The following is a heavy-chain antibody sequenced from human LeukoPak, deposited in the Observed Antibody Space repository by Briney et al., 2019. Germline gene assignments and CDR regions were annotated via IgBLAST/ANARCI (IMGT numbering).Heavy chain of an antibody. D-gene: IGHD6-6*01. Sequence: PGRSLRLSCAASGYTFSRYAMHWVRQAPGKGLEWVAVISYDGSNKYYADSVKGRFTISRDNSKNTLYLQMNSLGAEDTAVYYCARGIAAFDYWGQGTPVTVSS. CDR3: ARGIAAFDY. J-gene: IGHJ4*02. CDR2: ISYDGSNK. CDR1: GYTFSRYA. V-gene: IGHV3-30-3*01.